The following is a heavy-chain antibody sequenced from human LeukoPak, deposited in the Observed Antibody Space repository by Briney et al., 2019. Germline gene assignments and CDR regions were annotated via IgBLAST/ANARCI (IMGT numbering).Heavy chain of an antibody. Sequence: GGSLRLSCAASRSIFSNYPMSWVRQAPGKGLEWVSSISASGGSTYYADSVKGRVTISRDNSKNTLYLQMNSLRPEDTAVYYCAKFGTTGPTMYGMDVWGKGTTVTVSS. CDR3: AKFGTTGPTMYGMDV. J-gene: IGHJ6*04. CDR1: RSIFSNYP. CDR2: ISASGGST. D-gene: IGHD1-1*01. V-gene: IGHV3-23*01.